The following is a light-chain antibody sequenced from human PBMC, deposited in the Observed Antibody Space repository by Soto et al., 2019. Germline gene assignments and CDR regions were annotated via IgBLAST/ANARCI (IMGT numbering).Light chain of an antibody. J-gene: IGKJ1*01. CDR2: EAS. Sequence: DIPMTQSPSTLSASVGDRVTITCRASQSISNWLAWYQQEPGKAPKLLIYEASTLEGGVPSRFSGSGSGTEFTLTISSLQPDDLATYYCQQYNGYPRTFGQGTKVEIK. CDR3: QQYNGYPRT. V-gene: IGKV1-5*03. CDR1: QSISNW.